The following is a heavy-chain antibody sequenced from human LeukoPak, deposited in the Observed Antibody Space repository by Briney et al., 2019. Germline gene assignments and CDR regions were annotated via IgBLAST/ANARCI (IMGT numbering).Heavy chain of an antibody. V-gene: IGHV3-48*03. CDR1: GFTFSSYE. CDR2: ISRSGDSI. J-gene: IGHJ3*02. Sequence: QTGGSLRLSCAASGFTFSSYEMNWVRQAPGRGLEWVSYISRSGDSIYYADSVKGRLTISRDNAKNSLYLQMNSLRGEDTAVYYCARNGLSSGAFDIWGPGTMVTVSS. D-gene: IGHD2-2*03. CDR3: ARNGLSSGAFDI.